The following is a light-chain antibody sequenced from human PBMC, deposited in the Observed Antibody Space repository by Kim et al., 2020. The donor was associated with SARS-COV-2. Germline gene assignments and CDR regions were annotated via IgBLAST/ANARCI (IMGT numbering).Light chain of an antibody. CDR1: QSVSSY. V-gene: IGKV3-11*01. Sequence: EIVLTQSPATLSLSPGERATLSCRASQSVSSYLAWYQQKPGQAPRLLIYDASNRATGIPARFSGSGSGTDFTLTISSLGPEDFAVYYCQQRSNWPLTFGGGTKVDIK. CDR2: DAS. CDR3: QQRSNWPLT. J-gene: IGKJ4*01.